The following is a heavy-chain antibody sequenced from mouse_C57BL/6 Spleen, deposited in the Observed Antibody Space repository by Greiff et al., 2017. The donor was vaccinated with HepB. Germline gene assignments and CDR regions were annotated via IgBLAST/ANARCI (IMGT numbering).Heavy chain of an antibody. CDR2: ISSGSSTI. CDR3: AILDYYGSRYWYFDV. V-gene: IGHV5-17*01. CDR1: GFTFSDYG. Sequence: EVKVVESGGGLVKPGGSLKLSCAASGFTFSDYGMHWVRQAPEKGLEWVAYISSGSSTIYYADTVKGRFTISRENAKNTLFLQMTSLRSEDTAMYYCAILDYYGSRYWYFDVWGTGTTVTVSS. D-gene: IGHD1-1*01. J-gene: IGHJ1*03.